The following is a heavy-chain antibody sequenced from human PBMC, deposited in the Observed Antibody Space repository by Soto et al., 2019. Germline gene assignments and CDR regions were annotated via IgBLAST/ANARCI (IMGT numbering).Heavy chain of an antibody. Sequence: GGSLRLSCRAPGYDFRTYSMNWVRQAPGQGLEWIAYVSLDSDTIQYADSVKGRFTISRDDAENSLYLQMDSLRDEDTATYYCARLYYDYVWGQGTTVTV. D-gene: IGHD3-3*01. CDR1: GYDFRTYS. V-gene: IGHV3-48*02. J-gene: IGHJ6*02. CDR3: ARLYYDYV. CDR2: VSLDSDTI.